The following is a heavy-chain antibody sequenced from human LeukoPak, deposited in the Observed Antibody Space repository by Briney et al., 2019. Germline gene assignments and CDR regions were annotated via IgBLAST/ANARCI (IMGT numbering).Heavy chain of an antibody. Sequence: PGGSLRLSCAASGFTFSSYAMSWVRQAPGKGLEWVSAISGSGGSTYYADSVKGRFTISRDNSRNTLYLQMNSLRVEDTAVYYCAKDSGNRLYSYADLWGQGTLVTVSS. CDR2: ISGSGGST. V-gene: IGHV3-23*01. D-gene: IGHD3-10*01. CDR3: AKDSGNRLYSYADL. J-gene: IGHJ5*02. CDR1: GFTFSSYA.